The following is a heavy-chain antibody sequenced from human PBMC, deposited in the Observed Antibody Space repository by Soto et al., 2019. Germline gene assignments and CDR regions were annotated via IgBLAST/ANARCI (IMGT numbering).Heavy chain of an antibody. V-gene: IGHV3-30-3*01. D-gene: IGHD3-10*01. J-gene: IGHJ4*02. CDR3: ASESSTSGDLYY. Sequence: QVQLVESGGGVVQPGRSLRLSCAASEFTFSSHSIQWVRQAPGKGLEWLAVISYDGSIKYYADSEKGRFTISRDNSKSTAYLQLNSLRAEDTAVFYCASESSTSGDLYYWGQGTLVIVSS. CDR1: EFTFSSHS. CDR2: ISYDGSIK.